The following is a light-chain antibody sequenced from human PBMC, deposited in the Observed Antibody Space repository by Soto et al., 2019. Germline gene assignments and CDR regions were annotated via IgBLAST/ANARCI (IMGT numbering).Light chain of an antibody. CDR2: GAS. CDR1: QSVSRN. J-gene: IGKJ1*01. CDR3: QQYNNWWT. V-gene: IGKV3D-15*01. Sequence: EIVLTQSPGTLSLSPGERATLSCRASQSVSRNYLVWYQQKPGQAPRLLIYGASGRATGIPARFSGSGSGTEFTLTISSLQSEDFAVYYCQQYNNWWTFGQGTKVDIK.